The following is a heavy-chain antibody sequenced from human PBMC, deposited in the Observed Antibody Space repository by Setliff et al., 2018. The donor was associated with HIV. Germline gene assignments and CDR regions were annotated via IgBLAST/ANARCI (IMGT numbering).Heavy chain of an antibody. V-gene: IGHV3-21*04. Sequence: GGSLRLSCAASGFTFSSYTMNWVRQAPGKGLEWVSSISSDSTDIYYADSMKGRFTISRDNAKNSLYLQMSSLGAEDTAAYYCARAGNDYYDSNGYYYVVDWFDSWGQGTLVTVSS. CDR3: ARAGNDYYDSNGYYYVVDWFDS. D-gene: IGHD3-22*01. CDR2: ISSDSTDI. CDR1: GFTFSSYT. J-gene: IGHJ5*01.